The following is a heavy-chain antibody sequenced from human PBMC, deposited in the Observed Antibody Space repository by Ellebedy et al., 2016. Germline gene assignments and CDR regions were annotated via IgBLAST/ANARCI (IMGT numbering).Heavy chain of an antibody. CDR2: ISSGGDRI. CDR3: RPGHYSDA. J-gene: IGHJ4*02. V-gene: IGHV3-23*01. CDR1: GFMFNSFF. Sequence: GGSLRLSXAASGFMFNSFFMSWVRQAPGKGLEWVSTISSGGDRIYLADSVRGRFTISRDNSKNTLYLQMSRLRVEDTAVYFCRPGHYSDAWGQGTLVTVSS. D-gene: IGHD2-2*01.